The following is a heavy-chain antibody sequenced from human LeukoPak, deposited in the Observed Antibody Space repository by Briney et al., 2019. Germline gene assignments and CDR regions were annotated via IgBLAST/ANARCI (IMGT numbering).Heavy chain of an antibody. Sequence: GGSLRLSCAASGFTLSNAWLRWVRQTPGKGLVWGGRITSKTDGGTTEYAAPVKGRFTISRDDSKNTLYQQMNNLKTEDTAVYYCTTDPTHSSSWLRFDYWGQGTLVTVSS. D-gene: IGHD6-13*01. CDR2: ITSKTDGGTT. CDR1: GFTLSNAW. J-gene: IGHJ4*02. CDR3: TTDPTHSSSWLRFDY. V-gene: IGHV3-15*01.